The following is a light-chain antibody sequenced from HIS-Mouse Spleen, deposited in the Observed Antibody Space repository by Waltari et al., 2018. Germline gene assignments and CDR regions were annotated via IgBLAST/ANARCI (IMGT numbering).Light chain of an antibody. Sequence: SYALTQPPSVSVSPGQTARHTCPGDALPKQYAYWYQQKSGQAPVLVIYEDSKRPSGIPERFSGSSSGTMATLTISGAQVEDEADYYCYSTDSSGNHRVFGGGTKLTVL. J-gene: IGLJ2*01. CDR3: YSTDSSGNHRV. CDR1: ALPKQY. CDR2: EDS. V-gene: IGLV3-10*01.